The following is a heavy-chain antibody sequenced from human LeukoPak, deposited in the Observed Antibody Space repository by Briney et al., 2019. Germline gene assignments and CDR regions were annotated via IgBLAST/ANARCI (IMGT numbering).Heavy chain of an antibody. J-gene: IGHJ3*02. D-gene: IGHD2-2*01. CDR2: IIPIFGTA. Sequence: SVKVSCKASGGTFSSYAISWVRQAPGQGLEWMGGIIPIFGTANYAQKFQGRVTITTDESTSTAYMGLSSLRSEDTAVYYCAREEGVVVVPAALGGAFDIWGQGTMVTVSS. CDR1: GGTFSSYA. V-gene: IGHV1-69*05. CDR3: AREEGVVVVPAALGGAFDI.